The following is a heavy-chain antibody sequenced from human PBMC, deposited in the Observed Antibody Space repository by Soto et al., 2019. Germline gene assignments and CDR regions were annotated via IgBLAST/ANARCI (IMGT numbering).Heavy chain of an antibody. D-gene: IGHD1-26*01. CDR2: IYYSGST. V-gene: IGHV4-31*03. CDR1: GGSISSGGYY. CDR3: VRAPITGSYGPNGNFDY. J-gene: IGHJ4*02. Sequence: SETLSLTCTVSGGSISSGGYYWSWIRQHPGKGLEWIGYIYYSGSTYYNPSLKSRVTISVDTSKNQFFLKLSSVTAADTAVYYCVRAPITGSYGPNGNFDYWGQGTLVTVSS.